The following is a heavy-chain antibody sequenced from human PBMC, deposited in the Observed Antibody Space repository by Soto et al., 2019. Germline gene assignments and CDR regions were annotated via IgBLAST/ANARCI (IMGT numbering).Heavy chain of an antibody. V-gene: IGHV4-61*01. J-gene: IGHJ3*01. CDR1: GDSVRNTQYS. Sequence: SETLSLTCTVSGDSVRNTQYSWSWIRQPPGKGLEWIGYIYSTVATNYNPSLKSRVTISLDTSKNQFSLQLNSVTTGYTAVYSCASMNILPGNALHFWGQVIMVT. CDR3: ASMNILPGNALHF. CDR2: IYSTVAT. D-gene: IGHD3-9*01.